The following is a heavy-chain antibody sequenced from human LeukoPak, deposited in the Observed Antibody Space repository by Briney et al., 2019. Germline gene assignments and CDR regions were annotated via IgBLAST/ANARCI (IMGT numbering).Heavy chain of an antibody. CDR2: ISAYNGNT. Sequence: GASVKVSCKASGYTFTSYGISWVRQAPGQGLEWMGWISAYNGNTNYAQELQGRVTMTTDTSTSTAYMELRSLRSDDTAVYYCARGYGSGSYNYYMDVWGKGTTVTISS. V-gene: IGHV1-18*01. CDR3: ARGYGSGSYNYYMDV. CDR1: GYTFTSYG. D-gene: IGHD3-10*01. J-gene: IGHJ6*03.